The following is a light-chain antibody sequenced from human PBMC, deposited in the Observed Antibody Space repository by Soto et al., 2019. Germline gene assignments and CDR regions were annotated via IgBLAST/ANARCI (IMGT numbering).Light chain of an antibody. CDR2: DVS. CDR1: SSDVGGYNY. J-gene: IGLJ2*01. CDR3: SSYTSSSTLV. V-gene: IGLV2-14*01. Sequence: QSVLTQPASVSGSPGQSITISCTGTSSDVGGYNYVSWYQQHPGKAPNLMIYDVSNRPSGVSNRFSGSNSGNTASLTISGLQAEDEADYYCSSYTSSSTLVFGGVTKLTVL.